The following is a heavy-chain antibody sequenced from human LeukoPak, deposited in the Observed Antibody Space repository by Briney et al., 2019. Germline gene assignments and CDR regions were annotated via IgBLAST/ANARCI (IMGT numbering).Heavy chain of an antibody. CDR2: INPKSGGT. V-gene: IGHV1-2*04. Sequence: ASVKVSCKASGYTFTGYHIHWARQAPGQGLEWMGWINPKSGGTHYAQKFEGWVTMTRDTSMSTVYMELSRLKSDDTAVYYCARDSGWEVVLYASEIWGQGTMVTVSS. CDR3: ARDSGWEVVLYASEI. CDR1: GYTFTGYH. D-gene: IGHD1-26*01. J-gene: IGHJ3*02.